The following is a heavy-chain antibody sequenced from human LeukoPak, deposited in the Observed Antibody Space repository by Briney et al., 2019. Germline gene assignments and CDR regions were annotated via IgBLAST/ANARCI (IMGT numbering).Heavy chain of an antibody. J-gene: IGHJ5*02. V-gene: IGHV1-18*04. CDR3: ARDLITMVRGVITEYNWFDP. D-gene: IGHD3-10*01. Sequence: ASVKVSCKASGYTFTSYGISWVRQAPGQGLEWMGWISVYNGNTNYAQKLQGRVTMTTDTSTSTAYMELRSLRSDDTAVYYCARDLITMVRGVITEYNWFDPWGQGTLVTVSS. CDR2: ISVYNGNT. CDR1: GYTFTSYG.